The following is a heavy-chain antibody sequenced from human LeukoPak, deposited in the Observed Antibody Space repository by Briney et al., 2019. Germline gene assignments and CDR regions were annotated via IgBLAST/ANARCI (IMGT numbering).Heavy chain of an antibody. CDR2: IIPIFGTA. CDR1: GGTFSSYA. D-gene: IGHD4-23*01. Sequence: SVKVSCKASGGTFSSYAISLVRQAPGQGLECMGGIIPIFGTANYAQKFQGRVTITADESTSTAYMELSSLRSEDTAVYYCARDHDYGGNYLFDYWGQGTLVTVSS. CDR3: ARDHDYGGNYLFDY. V-gene: IGHV1-69*01. J-gene: IGHJ4*02.